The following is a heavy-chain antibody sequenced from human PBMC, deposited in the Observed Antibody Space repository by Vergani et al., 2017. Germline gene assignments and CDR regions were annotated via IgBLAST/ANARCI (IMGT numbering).Heavy chain of an antibody. CDR1: GGSISSGSYY. CDR3: ARYARGGHRGNGGWNWWIDA. CDR2: IYTSGST. D-gene: IGHD2-8*01. V-gene: IGHV4-61*02. J-gene: IGHJ5*02. Sequence: QVQLQESGPGLVKPSQTLSLTCTVSGGSISSGSYYWSWIRQPAGKGLEWIGSIYTSGSTNYNPSLKSRVTISVDTSKNQFSLELSSVTAADTAVYYCARYARGGHRGNGGWNWWIDAWGQGTLVTVSS.